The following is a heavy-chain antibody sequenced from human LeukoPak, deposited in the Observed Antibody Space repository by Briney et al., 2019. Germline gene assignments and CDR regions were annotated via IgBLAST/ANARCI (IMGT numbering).Heavy chain of an antibody. Sequence: SETLSLTCTVSGYSISSGYYWGWIRQPPGKGLEWVGSIYHSGSTYYNPSLKSRVTISVDTSKNQFSLKLSSVTAADTAEYYCARGLTVVDFDYWGQGTLVTVSS. CDR2: IYHSGST. D-gene: IGHD4-23*01. CDR3: ARGLTVVDFDY. CDR1: GYSISSGYY. J-gene: IGHJ4*02. V-gene: IGHV4-38-2*02.